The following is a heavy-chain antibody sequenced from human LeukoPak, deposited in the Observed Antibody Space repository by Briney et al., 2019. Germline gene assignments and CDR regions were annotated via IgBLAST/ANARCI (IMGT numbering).Heavy chain of an antibody. CDR1: GGSISSYY. CDR3: ARDLSGSYYGFIDY. J-gene: IGHJ4*02. CDR2: IYYSGST. D-gene: IGHD1-26*01. Sequence: PSETLSLTCTVSGGSISSYYWSWIRQPPGRGLEWIGYIYYSGSTNYNPSLKSRVTISVDTSKNQFSLKLSSVTAADTAVYYCARDLSGSYYGFIDYWGQGTLLTVSS. V-gene: IGHV4-59*01.